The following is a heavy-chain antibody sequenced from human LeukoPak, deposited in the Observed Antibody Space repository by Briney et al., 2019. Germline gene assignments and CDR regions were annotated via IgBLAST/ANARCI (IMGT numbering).Heavy chain of an antibody. D-gene: IGHD5-18*01. J-gene: IGHJ5*02. CDR1: GFTFSSYW. CDR3: ARGEDTAVITGGYNWFDP. V-gene: IGHV3-21*01. CDR2: ISSSSSYI. Sequence: GGSLRLSCAASGFTFSSYWMHWVRQAPGKGLEWVSCISSSSSYIYYADSVKGRFTISRDNANNSLFLQMNSLRDEDTAVYYCARGEDTAVITGGYNWFDPWGQGTLVTVSS.